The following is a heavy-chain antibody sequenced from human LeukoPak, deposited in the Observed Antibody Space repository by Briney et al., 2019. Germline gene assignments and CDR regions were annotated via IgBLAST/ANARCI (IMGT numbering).Heavy chain of an antibody. CDR2: ISSSSSYI. CDR1: GFTFSSYS. J-gene: IGHJ4*02. D-gene: IGHD4-17*01. V-gene: IGHV3-21*04. CDR3: AKGKRPHDYGDYATPYYFDY. Sequence: KSGGSLRLSCAASGFTFSSYSMNWVRQAPGKGLEWVSSISSSSSYIYYADSVKGRFTISRDNAKNSLYLQMNSLRAEDTAVYYCAKGKRPHDYGDYATPYYFDYWGQGTLVTVSS.